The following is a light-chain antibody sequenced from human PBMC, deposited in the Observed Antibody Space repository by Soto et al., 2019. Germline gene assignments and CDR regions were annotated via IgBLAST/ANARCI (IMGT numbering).Light chain of an antibody. V-gene: IGKV3-20*01. J-gene: IGKJ5*01. CDR2: AAS. CDR1: QSVSGSY. CDR3: QQYGNSPAIT. Sequence: EIVLTQSPGTLSLSPGERATLSCRAIQSVSGSYLAWYQQKPGQAPRLLIYAASSRATGIPDRLSGSGSGTDFTLTVSRLEPEDFAVYYCQQYGNSPAITFGQGTRLEIK.